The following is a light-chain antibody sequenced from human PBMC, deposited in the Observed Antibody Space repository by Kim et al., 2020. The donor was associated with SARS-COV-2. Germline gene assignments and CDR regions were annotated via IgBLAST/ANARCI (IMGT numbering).Light chain of an antibody. J-gene: IGLJ1*01. CDR3: SSYTSSSTSYV. V-gene: IGLV2-14*01. Sequence: QSALTQPASVSGSPGQSITISCTGTSSDVGGYNYVSWYQQHPGKAPKLMIYDVSKRPSGVSIRFSGSKSGNTASLTISGLQAEDEADYYCSSYTSSSTSYVFGTGTKVTVL. CDR2: DVS. CDR1: SSDVGGYNY.